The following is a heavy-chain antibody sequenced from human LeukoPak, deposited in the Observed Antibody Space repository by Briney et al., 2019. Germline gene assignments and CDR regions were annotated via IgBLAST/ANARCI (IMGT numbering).Heavy chain of an antibody. D-gene: IGHD2-2*01. J-gene: IGHJ4*02. V-gene: IGHV3-7*01. CDR1: GFTFSSYW. Sequence: GGSLRLSCAASGFTFSSYWMSWVRQPPGKGLEWVANIKQDGSEKYYVDSVKGRFTISRDNTKNSLYLQMNSLRAEGTAVYYCARAGSRYCSSTSCYEFWGQGTLVTVSS. CDR2: IKQDGSEK. CDR3: ARAGSRYCSSTSCYEF.